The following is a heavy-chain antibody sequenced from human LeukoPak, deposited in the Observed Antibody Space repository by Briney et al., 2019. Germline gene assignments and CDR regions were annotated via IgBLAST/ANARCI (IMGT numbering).Heavy chain of an antibody. J-gene: IGHJ6*03. V-gene: IGHV1-18*01. Sequence: ASVKVSCKASGYTFTSYGISWVRQAPGQGLEWMGWISAYNGNTNYAQKLQGRVTMTTDTSTSTAYMELRSLRSDDTAVYYCASVESLLYYYYMDVWGKGTTVTVSS. CDR2: ISAYNGNT. D-gene: IGHD5-24*01. CDR3: ASVESLLYYYYMDV. CDR1: GYTFTSYG.